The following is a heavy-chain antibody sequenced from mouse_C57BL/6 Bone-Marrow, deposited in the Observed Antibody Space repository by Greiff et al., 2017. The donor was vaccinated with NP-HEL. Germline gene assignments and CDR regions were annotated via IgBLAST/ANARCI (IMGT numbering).Heavy chain of an antibody. CDR1: GYTFTSYW. D-gene: IGHD3-2*02. J-gene: IGHJ3*01. CDR2: INPSNGGT. Sequence: QVQLQQPGTELVKPGASVKLSCKASGYTFTSYWMHWVKQRPGQGLEWIGNINPSNGGTTYNEKFKSKATLTVDKSSSTAYMPLSSLPSEDSAVYYCSRRLRLRTWFAYWGQGTLVTVSA. CDR3: SRRLRLRTWFAY. V-gene: IGHV1-53*01.